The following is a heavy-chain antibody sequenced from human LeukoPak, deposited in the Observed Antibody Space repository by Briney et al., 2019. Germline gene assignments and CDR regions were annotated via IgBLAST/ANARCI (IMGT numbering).Heavy chain of an antibody. CDR3: ARELTVGATIDY. J-gene: IGHJ4*02. CDR2: IYGGGNS. D-gene: IGHD1-26*01. V-gene: IGHV3-66*02. Sequence: PGGSLRLSCAASGFTFSTYYMSWVRQAPGKGLGWVSGIYGGGNSYYAESVTGRFTISRDNSRNTLHLQMNSLRGEDTAVYYCARELTVGATIDYWGQGTLVTVSS. CDR1: GFTFSTYY.